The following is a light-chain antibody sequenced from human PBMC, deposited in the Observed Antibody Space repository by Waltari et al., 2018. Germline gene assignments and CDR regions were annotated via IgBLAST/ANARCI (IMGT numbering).Light chain of an antibody. CDR3: QQYSRTPLT. V-gene: IGKV1-5*03. CDR1: QSISSW. CDR2: WAS. Sequence: DIQMTQSPSTLSASVGDRVTITCRASQSISSWLAWYQQKPGQPPNLLIYWASTRKSGVPDRFSGSGSGTDFTLTISSLQAEDVAVYYCQQYSRTPLTFGGGTKVEIQ. J-gene: IGKJ4*01.